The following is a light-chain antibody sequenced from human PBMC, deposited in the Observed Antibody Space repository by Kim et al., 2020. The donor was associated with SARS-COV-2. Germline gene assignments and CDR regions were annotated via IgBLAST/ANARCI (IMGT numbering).Light chain of an antibody. V-gene: IGLV2-23*02. CDR2: DLT. J-gene: IGLJ2*01. CDR3: CSYVGGRRFL. CDR1: RTDDATYDL. Sequence: QSALTQPASVSGSPGQSITISCSGTRTDDATYDLVSWYQQHPGKVPRLIIYDLTKRPSGVSNRFSGSKSGDTASLTISGLEADDEADYYCCSYVGGRRFLFGGGTQLTVL.